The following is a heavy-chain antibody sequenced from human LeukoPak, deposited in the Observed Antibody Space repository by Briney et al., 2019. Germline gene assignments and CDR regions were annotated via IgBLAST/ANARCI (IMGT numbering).Heavy chain of an antibody. CDR1: GGSISSYY. CDR3: ARDRRYYYGSGLLGAGGRVYYYYGMDV. Sequence: SETLSLTCTVSGGSISSYYWSWIRQPPGKGLEWIGYIYYSGSTNYNPSLKSRVTISVDTSKNQFSLKLSSVTAADTAVYYCARDRRYYYGSGLLGAGGRVYYYYGMDVWGQGTTVTVSS. CDR2: IYYSGST. D-gene: IGHD3-10*01. V-gene: IGHV4-59*01. J-gene: IGHJ6*02.